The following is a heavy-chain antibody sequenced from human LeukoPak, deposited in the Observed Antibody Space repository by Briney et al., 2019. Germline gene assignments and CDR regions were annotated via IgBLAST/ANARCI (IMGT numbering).Heavy chain of an antibody. CDR3: ARSDSSTWHLFDY. D-gene: IGHD6-13*01. Sequence: PGGSLRLSCAASGFTFSSYAMHWVRQTPGKGLGWVALTSYDGSDDHYTDSVKGRFTISRDNSMDTLYLQMNSLRSEDTAVYYCARSDSSTWHLFDYWGQGTLVTVSS. V-gene: IGHV3-30-3*01. CDR1: GFTFSSYA. J-gene: IGHJ4*02. CDR2: TSYDGSDD.